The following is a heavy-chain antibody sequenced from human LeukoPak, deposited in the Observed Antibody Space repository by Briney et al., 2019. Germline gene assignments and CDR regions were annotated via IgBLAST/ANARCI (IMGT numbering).Heavy chain of an antibody. CDR2: ISWNSGTI. D-gene: IGHD6-19*01. CDR1: GFIFNNYA. V-gene: IGHV3-9*01. CDR3: AKDNRRHYTSGPNPDSLH. J-gene: IGHJ4*02. Sequence: GRSLRLSCAGSGFIFNNYAMHWVRHPPGKGLEWVSGISWNSGTIDYADSVRGRFTISRDNAKNSLYLQMDSLRVEDTAFYYCAKDNRRHYTSGPNPDSLHWGQGALVTVSS.